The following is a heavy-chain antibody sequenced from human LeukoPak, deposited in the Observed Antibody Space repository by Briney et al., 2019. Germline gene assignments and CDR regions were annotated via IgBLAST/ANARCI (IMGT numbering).Heavy chain of an antibody. CDR1: GFAFSYYA. J-gene: IGHJ4*02. V-gene: IGHV3-64*01. D-gene: IGHD1-26*01. Sequence: GRSLRLSCAASGFAFSYYAMYWVRQAPGKGLEYVSSISSNGGGTYYANSVKGRFTISRDNSKNTLYLQMGSLRAEDMAMYYCARPKVGATLDYWGQGTLVTVSS. CDR2: ISSNGGGT. CDR3: ARPKVGATLDY.